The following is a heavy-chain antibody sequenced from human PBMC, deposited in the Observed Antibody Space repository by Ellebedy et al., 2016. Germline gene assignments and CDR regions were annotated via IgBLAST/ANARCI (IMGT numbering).Heavy chain of an antibody. Sequence: ASVKVSCXASGYTFTGYYMHWVRQAPGQGLEWMGWINPNSGGTNYAQKFQGRVTMTRDTSISTAYMELSSLRSDDTAVYYCARVGYSGSYYGYWGQGTLVTVSS. V-gene: IGHV1-2*02. CDR2: INPNSGGT. CDR1: GYTFTGYY. J-gene: IGHJ4*02. CDR3: ARVGYSGSYYGY. D-gene: IGHD1-26*01.